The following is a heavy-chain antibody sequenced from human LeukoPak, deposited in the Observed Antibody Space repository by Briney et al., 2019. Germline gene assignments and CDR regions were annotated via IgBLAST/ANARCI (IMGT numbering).Heavy chain of an antibody. Sequence: PGGSLTLSCAASGLTFYDYAMHWVRQVPGKGLEWVGGVNRNSGTIAYGDSVKGRFTISRDNARNSLYLQMNSLRTEDTALYYCAKDLAVGTTPRVYAFDVWGQGTMVTVS. CDR1: GLTFYDYA. J-gene: IGHJ3*01. CDR2: VNRNSGTI. CDR3: AKDLAVGTTPRVYAFDV. D-gene: IGHD1-26*01. V-gene: IGHV3-9*01.